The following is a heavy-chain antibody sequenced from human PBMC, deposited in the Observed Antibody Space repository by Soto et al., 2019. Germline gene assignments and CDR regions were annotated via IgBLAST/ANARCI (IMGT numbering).Heavy chain of an antibody. V-gene: IGHV3-33*01. J-gene: IGHJ6*02. D-gene: IGHD5-18*01. CDR2: IWYDGSNK. Sequence: PGGSLRLSCAASGFTFSSYGMHWVRQAPGKGLEWVAVIWYDGSNKYYADSVKGRFTISRDNSKNTLYLQMNSLRAEDTAVYYCARDNRDSRVTAMIDGMDVWGQGTTVTVSS. CDR1: GFTFSSYG. CDR3: ARDNRDSRVTAMIDGMDV.